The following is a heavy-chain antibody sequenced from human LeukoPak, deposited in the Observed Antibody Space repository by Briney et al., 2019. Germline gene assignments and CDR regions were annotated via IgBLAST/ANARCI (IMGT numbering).Heavy chain of an antibody. V-gene: IGHV3-33*01. J-gene: IGHJ4*02. CDR3: ARFDSSGWYLDY. CDR2: IWYDGSNE. CDR1: GFTFSSYG. Sequence: PGGSLRLSCAASGFTFSSYGMHWVRQAPGKGLEWVAVIWYDGSNEYYADSVKGRFTISRDNSKNTLYLQMNSLRAEDTAVYYCARFDSSGWYLDYWGQGTLVTVSS. D-gene: IGHD6-19*01.